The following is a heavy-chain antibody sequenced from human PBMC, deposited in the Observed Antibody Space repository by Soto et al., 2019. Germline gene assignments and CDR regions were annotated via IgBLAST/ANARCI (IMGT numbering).Heavy chain of an antibody. J-gene: IGHJ3*02. CDR3: ASGVVTIFGVVTSNAFDI. V-gene: IGHV3-72*01. CDR1: GFTFSDHY. CDR2: TRNKANSYTT. D-gene: IGHD3-3*01. Sequence: PGGSLRLSCAASGFTFSDHYMDWVRQAPGKGLEWVGRTRNKANSYTTEYAASVKGRFTISRDDSKNSLYLQMNSLKTEDTAVYYCASGVVTIFGVVTSNAFDIWGQGTMVTVSS.